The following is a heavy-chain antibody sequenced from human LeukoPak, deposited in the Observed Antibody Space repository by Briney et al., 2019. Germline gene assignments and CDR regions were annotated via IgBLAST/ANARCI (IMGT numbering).Heavy chain of an antibody. D-gene: IGHD2-2*01. CDR2: IRYDGSNK. V-gene: IGHV3-30*02. CDR3: AKDGISSSTWWAFDP. CDR1: RFTFSNYG. Sequence: GGSLRLSCAASRFTFSNYGMHWVRQALGKGLEWVAFIRYDGSNKYYADSVKGRFTISRDNSKNTLYLQMNSLRVEDTAVYYCAKDGISSSTWWAFDPWGQGTLVTVSS. J-gene: IGHJ5*02.